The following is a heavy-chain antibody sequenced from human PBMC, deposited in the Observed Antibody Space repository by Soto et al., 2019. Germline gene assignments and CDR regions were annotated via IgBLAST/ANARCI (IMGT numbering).Heavy chain of an antibody. CDR2: IYYSGST. Sequence: QLQLQESGPGLVKPSETLSLTCTVSGGSISSSSYYWGWIRQPPGKGLEWIGSIYYSGSTYYNPSLKSRVTISVDTSKNQFSLKLSSVTAADTAVYYCARRAWVATIIQRGSYWYFDLWGRGTLVTVSS. CDR1: GGSISSSSYY. J-gene: IGHJ2*01. D-gene: IGHD5-12*01. CDR3: ARRAWVATIIQRGSYWYFDL. V-gene: IGHV4-39*01.